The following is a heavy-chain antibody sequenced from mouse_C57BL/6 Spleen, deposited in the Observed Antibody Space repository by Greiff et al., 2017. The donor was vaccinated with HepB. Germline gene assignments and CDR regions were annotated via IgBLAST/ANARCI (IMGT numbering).Heavy chain of an antibody. D-gene: IGHD3-1*01. V-gene: IGHV5-17*01. CDR2: ISSGSSTI. CDR3: ARNSSFAY. CDR1: GFTFSDYG. J-gene: IGHJ3*01. Sequence: EVKVVESGGGLVKPGGSLKLSCAASGFTFSDYGMHWVRQAPEKGLEWVAYISSGSSTIYYADTVKGRFTISRDNAKNTLCLQMTSLRSEDTAMYYCARNSSFAYWGQGTLVTVSA.